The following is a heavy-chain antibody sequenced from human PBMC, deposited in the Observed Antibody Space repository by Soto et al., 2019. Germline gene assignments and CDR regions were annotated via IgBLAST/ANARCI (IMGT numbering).Heavy chain of an antibody. Sequence: EIQLLESGGGLAQPGGSRRLSCIASGFSFSDYGMSWVRQTPQKTLEWVASISGNKMTTFYPNSVKGLFFISRDNSDNTLHLQMNSLRDDDTAIYYCAKRRLNTITSSSDWWGQGVQVTVSS. CDR2: ISGNKMTT. V-gene: IGHV3-23*01. D-gene: IGHD2-21*01. CDR3: AKRRLNTITSSSDW. CDR1: GFSFSDYG. J-gene: IGHJ1*01.